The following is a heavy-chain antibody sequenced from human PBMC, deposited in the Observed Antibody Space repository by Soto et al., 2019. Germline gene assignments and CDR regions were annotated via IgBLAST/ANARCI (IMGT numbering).Heavy chain of an antibody. CDR1: GFSFSSKW. D-gene: IGHD3-3*01. J-gene: IGHJ4*02. V-gene: IGHV3-74*01. CDR3: AREDFGVFSVAYLDY. Sequence: EVQLVESGGGLVQPGGSLRLSCAASGFSFSSKWMHWVRHAPGKGLVWVSRINTDGSSTSHADFVKGRFTISRDNAKNTLYLQMNSLRTEDTAVYYCAREDFGVFSVAYLDYWGQGTLVTVSS. CDR2: INTDGSST.